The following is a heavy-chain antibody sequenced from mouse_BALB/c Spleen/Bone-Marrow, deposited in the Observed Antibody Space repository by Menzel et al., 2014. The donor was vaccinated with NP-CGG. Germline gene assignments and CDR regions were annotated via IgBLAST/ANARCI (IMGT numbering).Heavy chain of an antibody. D-gene: IGHD3-1*01. CDR1: GFSLTSYG. J-gene: IGHJ4*01. CDR3: ARDRGTSRAMDY. V-gene: IGHV2-9*02. CDR2: IWAGGGT. Sequence: QVQLQQSGPGLVAPSQSLSITCTVSGFSLTSYGVHWVRQPPGKGLEWLGVIWAGGGTNYNSALMSRLSISKDNSKSQVFLKMNSLQTDDTAMYYCARDRGTSRAMDYWGQGTSVTVSS.